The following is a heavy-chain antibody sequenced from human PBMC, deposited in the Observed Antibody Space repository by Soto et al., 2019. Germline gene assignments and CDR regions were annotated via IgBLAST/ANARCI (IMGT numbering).Heavy chain of an antibody. CDR2: IAYDGSSK. V-gene: IGHV3-30-3*01. D-gene: IGHD2-21*01. Sequence: GGSLRLSCAASGFTFSSYAIHWVRQAPGKGLEWVAVIAYDGSSKLYADSVKGRFTISRDNSKNTLYLQMNSLRADDTAVYYCSCVIDMLAVAPFYYWGQGTLVTVSS. CDR1: GFTFSSYA. CDR3: SCVIDMLAVAPFYY. J-gene: IGHJ4*02.